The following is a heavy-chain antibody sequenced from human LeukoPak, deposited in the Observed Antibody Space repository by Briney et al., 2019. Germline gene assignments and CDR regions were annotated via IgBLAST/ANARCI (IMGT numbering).Heavy chain of an antibody. Sequence: SETLSLTCTVSGGSVSSGSYYWSWLPQPPGKGLEWNVNIYYRGSTKYNTKYNPSLKSRVSISVDTSKNQFSLKLNSVTAADTAVYYCARDVLRGGGNPYYFDYWGQGTLVTVSS. J-gene: IGHJ4*02. CDR3: ARDVLRGGGNPYYFDY. V-gene: IGHV4-61*01. CDR2: IYYRGSTKYNT. D-gene: IGHD4-23*01. CDR1: GGSVSSGSYY.